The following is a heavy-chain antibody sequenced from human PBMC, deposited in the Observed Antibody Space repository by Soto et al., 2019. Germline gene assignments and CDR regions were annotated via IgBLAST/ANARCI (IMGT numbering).Heavy chain of an antibody. CDR3: ARDVNGGYFDL. CDR2: MNVDGSEK. CDR1: GFTFSNYW. J-gene: IGHJ2*01. V-gene: IGHV3-7*05. Sequence: EVHLVESGGGLVQPGGSLRLSCAASGFTFSNYWMAWVRQAPGKGLEWVANMNVDGSEKYYVDSVKGRFTISRDNAKNSLYLQMSSLRAEDTAVYYCARDVNGGYFDLWGRRTLVTVSS.